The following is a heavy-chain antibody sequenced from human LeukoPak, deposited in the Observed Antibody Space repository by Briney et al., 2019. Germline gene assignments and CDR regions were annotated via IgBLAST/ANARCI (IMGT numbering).Heavy chain of an antibody. Sequence: SETLSLTCTVSGDSISSTNYYWGWIRQPPGKGLEWIGSIYYSGSTYYNPSLKSRVTISVDTSKNQFSLKLSSVTAADTAVYYCARTYYYDSSGYSDFDYWGQGTLVTVSS. CDR3: ARTYYYDSSGYSDFDY. CDR1: GDSISSTNYY. V-gene: IGHV4-39*07. CDR2: IYYSGST. D-gene: IGHD3-22*01. J-gene: IGHJ4*02.